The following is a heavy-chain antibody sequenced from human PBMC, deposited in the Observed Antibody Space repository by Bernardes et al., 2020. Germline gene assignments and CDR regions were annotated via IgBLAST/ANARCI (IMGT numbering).Heavy chain of an antibody. D-gene: IGHD2-15*01. J-gene: IGHJ4*02. CDR1: GFTFSSYS. CDR2: ISSSSSYI. Sequence: GGSLRLSCAASGFTFSSYSMNWVRQAPGKGLEWVSSISSSSSYIYYADSVKGRFTISRDNAKNSLYLQMNSLRAEHTAVYYCVGYCSGGSCYLGGYYFDYWGQGTLVTVSS. CDR3: VGYCSGGSCYLGGYYFDY. V-gene: IGHV3-21*01.